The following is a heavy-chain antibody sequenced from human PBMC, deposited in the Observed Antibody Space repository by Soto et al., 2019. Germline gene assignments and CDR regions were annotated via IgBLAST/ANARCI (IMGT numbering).Heavy chain of an antibody. Sequence: PGGSLRLSCAASGLSVSTNYMTWVRQAPGKGPEWVSLIFAGGRTYYADSVKGRFTISRDNSKNTLYLQRNSLSAEDTGVYYCARERVTAAGTHDAIDIWGQGTMVTVSS. CDR3: ARERVTAAGTHDAIDI. CDR2: IFAGGRT. J-gene: IGHJ3*02. V-gene: IGHV3-53*01. D-gene: IGHD6-13*01. CDR1: GLSVSTNY.